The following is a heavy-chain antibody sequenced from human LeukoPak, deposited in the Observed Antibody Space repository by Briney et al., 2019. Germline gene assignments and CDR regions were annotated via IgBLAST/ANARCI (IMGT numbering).Heavy chain of an antibody. D-gene: IGHD5-18*01. J-gene: IGHJ4*02. CDR1: GGPMRNYH. Sequence: SETLSLTCTLSGGPMRNYHWSWIRQPAGRGLEWIGRIYTSGSTNYNPSLKGRVTMSVDTPKNQFSLKLTSVTAADTAVYYCTREGNSRYDYWGQGALVAVSS. CDR3: TREGNSRYDY. V-gene: IGHV4-4*07. CDR2: IYTSGST.